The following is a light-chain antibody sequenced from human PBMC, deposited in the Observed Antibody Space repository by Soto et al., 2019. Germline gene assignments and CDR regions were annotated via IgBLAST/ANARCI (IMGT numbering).Light chain of an antibody. CDR3: QKDSLAPLT. V-gene: IGKV1-27*01. Sequence: DIQMIQSPSSLSASVGDRVTITCRASQDISNFVAWYQQKPGKVPKLLISGASTLQSEVPTRFSCGGSGTDFTLTISRLQPDDVATYYCQKDSLAPLTFGQGTKVEI. J-gene: IGKJ1*01. CDR2: GAS. CDR1: QDISNF.